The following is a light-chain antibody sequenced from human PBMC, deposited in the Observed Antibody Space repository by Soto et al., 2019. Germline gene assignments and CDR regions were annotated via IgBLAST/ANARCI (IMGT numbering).Light chain of an antibody. V-gene: IGKV1-5*03. J-gene: IGKJ1*01. CDR1: QSISSS. CDR3: QQYDSLWT. Sequence: DIQMTQSPSTLTASVGDRVTITCRASQSISSSLAWYQQKPGKVPKLLIYKASSLERGVPSRFSGSGFGTDFTLTISSLQPDDFATYYCQQYDSLWTLGQGTKVDIK. CDR2: KAS.